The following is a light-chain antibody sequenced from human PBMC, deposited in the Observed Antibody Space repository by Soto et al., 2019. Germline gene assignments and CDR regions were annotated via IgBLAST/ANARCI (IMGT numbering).Light chain of an antibody. CDR2: ATS. V-gene: IGKV3-20*01. J-gene: IGKJ5*01. CDR1: QSVISTY. CDR3: QQYGTSPIT. Sequence: EIVLTQSPGTLSMSPGERATLSCRASQSVISTYLAWYQQKFGQAPRLLIYATSTRATGIPDRFSGSGSGTEFTLTIRRLEPEDFAIYYCQQYGTSPITFGQGTRLESK.